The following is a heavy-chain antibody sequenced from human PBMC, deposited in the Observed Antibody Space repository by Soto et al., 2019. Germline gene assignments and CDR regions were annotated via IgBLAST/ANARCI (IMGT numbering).Heavy chain of an antibody. D-gene: IGHD3-10*01. CDR2: IIPIFGTA. V-gene: IGHV1-69*13. CDR1: GGTFSSYA. CDR3: ARYRSGWGSAIIPYYYYGMDV. Sequence: SVKVSCKASGGTFSSYAISWVRQAPGQGLEWMGGIIPIFGTANYAQKFQGRVTITADESTSTAYMELSSLRSEDTAVYYCARYRSGWGSAIIPYYYYGMDVWGQGTTVTVSS. J-gene: IGHJ6*02.